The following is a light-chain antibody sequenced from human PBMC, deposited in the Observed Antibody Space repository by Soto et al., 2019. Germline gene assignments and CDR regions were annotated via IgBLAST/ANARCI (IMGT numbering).Light chain of an antibody. J-gene: IGLJ1*01. CDR2: SND. CDR1: SSNIASNT. Sequence: QSARTQPPSASGTPGHRFTVSCSGSSSNIASNTVNWYQQLPGTAPKLLIYSNDQRPSGVPDRFSASKSGTSASLAISGLQSEDEADYYCASWDDSLNGHVFGNGTKVTVL. CDR3: ASWDDSLNGHV. V-gene: IGLV1-44*01.